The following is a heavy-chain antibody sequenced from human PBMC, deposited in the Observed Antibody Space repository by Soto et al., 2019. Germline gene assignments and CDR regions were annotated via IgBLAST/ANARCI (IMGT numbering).Heavy chain of an antibody. Sequence: GASVKVSCKASGYTFSRYYIYWVRQAPGQGLEWMGAINPSGGITTYAQKFQGRVTMTSDTSTRTVYMELSSLRSEDTAVYYSATLKGLAYSYYYGMDVWGQGTTVTVSS. CDR2: INPSGGIT. V-gene: IGHV1-46*01. J-gene: IGHJ6*02. CDR1: GYTFSRYY. CDR3: ATLKGLAYSYYYGMDV.